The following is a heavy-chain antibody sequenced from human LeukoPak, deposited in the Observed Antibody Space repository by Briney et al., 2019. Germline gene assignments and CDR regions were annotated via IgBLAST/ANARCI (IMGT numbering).Heavy chain of an antibody. V-gene: IGHV1-2*02. CDR1: GYTFSGYY. J-gene: IGHJ5*02. Sequence: ASVKVSCKASGYTFSGYYIHWVRQAPGQGLEWMGWINPNSGDTHYAQKFQGRVTMTRDTSSSTAYMGLNSLISDDTAVYYCVRVQYQLLFEGNWFDPWGQGTLVTVSS. CDR3: VRVQYQLLFEGNWFDP. D-gene: IGHD2-2*01. CDR2: INPNSGDT.